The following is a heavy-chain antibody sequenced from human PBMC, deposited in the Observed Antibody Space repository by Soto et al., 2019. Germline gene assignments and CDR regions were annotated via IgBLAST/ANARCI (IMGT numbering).Heavy chain of an antibody. CDR1: GFTFSSYA. D-gene: IGHD6-6*01. CDR2: ISGSGGST. J-gene: IGHJ4*02. Sequence: GGSLRLSCAASGFTFSSYAMSWVRQAPGKGLEWVSAISGSGGSTYYADSVKGRFTISRGNSKNTLYLQMNSLRAEDTAVYYCAKPSFEYSSSNYFDYWGQGTLVTVSS. CDR3: AKPSFEYSSSNYFDY. V-gene: IGHV3-23*01.